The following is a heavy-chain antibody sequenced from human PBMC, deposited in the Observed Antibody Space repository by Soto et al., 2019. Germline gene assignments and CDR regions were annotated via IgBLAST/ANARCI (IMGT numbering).Heavy chain of an antibody. D-gene: IGHD2-2*01. CDR3: AMSHGSSTSLEIYDYYYYGMDV. CDR2: IIPISGTA. V-gene: IGHV1-69*01. CDR1: GGTFSSYA. J-gene: IGHJ6*02. Sequence: QVQLVQSGAEVKKPGSSVKVSCKASGGTFSSYAISWVRQAPGQGLEWMGGIIPISGTAIYAQKFQGRVTITADESTSKAYMELSSLRSEDTAVYYCAMSHGSSTSLEIYDYYYYGMDVWGQGTTVTVSS.